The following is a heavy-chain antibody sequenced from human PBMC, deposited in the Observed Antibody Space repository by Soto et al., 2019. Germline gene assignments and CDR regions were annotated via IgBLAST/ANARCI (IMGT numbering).Heavy chain of an antibody. CDR3: ARGSPFLP. CDR2: ISSSSTTI. V-gene: IGHV3-48*02. Sequence: PGGSLRLSCAASGFTFSSYSMNWVRQAPGKGLEWVSYISSSSTTIYYTDSVKGRFTISRDNAKNSLYLQMSSLRDEDTAVYYCARGSPFLPWGQGTLVTV. J-gene: IGHJ4*02. CDR1: GFTFSSYS.